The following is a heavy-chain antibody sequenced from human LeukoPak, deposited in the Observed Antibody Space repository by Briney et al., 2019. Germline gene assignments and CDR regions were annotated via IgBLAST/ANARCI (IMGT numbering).Heavy chain of an antibody. J-gene: IGHJ4*02. CDR3: ARGDGYNYDY. CDR1: GASINSYH. D-gene: IGHD5-24*01. Sequence: SETLSLTCTVSGASINSYHWSWIRQPPGKALEWIGYSSYTGSPKYTPSLKSRVIMSKDTSKNQISLKLSAVTAADTAVYYCARGDGYNYDYWGQGTLVTVSS. V-gene: IGHV4-59*01. CDR2: SSYTGSP.